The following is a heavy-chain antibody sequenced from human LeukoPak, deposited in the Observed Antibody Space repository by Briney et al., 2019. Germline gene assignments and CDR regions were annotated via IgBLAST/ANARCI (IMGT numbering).Heavy chain of an antibody. CDR2: IWYDGSNK. D-gene: IGHD6-13*01. Sequence: GRSLRLSCAASGFTFSSYGMHWVRQAPGKGLEWVAVIWYDGSNKYYADSVKGRFTISRDNSKNTLYLQMNSLKTEDTAVYYCTTDAGYDSRWYNYWGQGTLVTVSS. J-gene: IGHJ4*02. CDR3: TTDAGYDSRWYNY. V-gene: IGHV3-33*01. CDR1: GFTFSSYG.